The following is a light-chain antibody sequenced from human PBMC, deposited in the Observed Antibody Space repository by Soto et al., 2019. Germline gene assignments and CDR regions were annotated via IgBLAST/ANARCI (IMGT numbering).Light chain of an antibody. CDR2: DAS. J-gene: IGKJ5*01. V-gene: IGKV1-5*01. Sequence: IQMTQSHSTLSASVGDRVTITCRASQSISSWLAWYQQKPGKAPRLLIYDASSLESGVPSRFSGSGSGTDFTLTISSLQPDDFATYYCQQYNSYWTFGQGTKLEIK. CDR3: QQYNSYWT. CDR1: QSISSW.